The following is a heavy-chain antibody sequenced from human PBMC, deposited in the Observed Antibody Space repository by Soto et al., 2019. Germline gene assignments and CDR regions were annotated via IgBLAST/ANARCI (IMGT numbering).Heavy chain of an antibody. J-gene: IGHJ3*02. CDR1: GFTFSSYS. V-gene: IGHV3-21*01. CDR2: ISSSSSYI. CDR3: ARDMVVVVAAMTDDAFDI. Sequence: EVQLVESGGGLVKPGGSLRLSCAASGFTFSSYSMNWVRQAPGKGLEWVSSISSSSSYIYYADSVKGRFTISRDNAKNSLYLQMNSLRAEDTAVYYCARDMVVVVAAMTDDAFDIWGQGTMVTVSS. D-gene: IGHD2-15*01.